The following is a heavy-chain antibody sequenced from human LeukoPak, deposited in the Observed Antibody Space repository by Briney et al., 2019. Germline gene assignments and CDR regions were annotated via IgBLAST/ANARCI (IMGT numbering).Heavy chain of an antibody. J-gene: IGHJ5*02. CDR1: GGTFINYA. CDR3: LRRQALRGRHRAFDP. V-gene: IGHV1-69*05. CDR2: IIPMFGTA. Sequence: SVKVSCKASGGTFINYAISWVRQAPGQGLEWLGGIIPMFGTAKYAQKFQGRVTITTDESTTTAYMELISLRFEDTAVYYCLRRQALRGRHRAFDPWGQGTLVTVTS. D-gene: IGHD6-25*01.